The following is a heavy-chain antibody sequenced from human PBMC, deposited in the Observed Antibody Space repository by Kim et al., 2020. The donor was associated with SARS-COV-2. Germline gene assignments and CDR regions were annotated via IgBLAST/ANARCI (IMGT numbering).Heavy chain of an antibody. J-gene: IGHJ4*02. Sequence: GGSLRLSCVASGFTFSTYYLTWARQAPGKGLEWVANIKQDGSDKHYVDAVKGRFTISRYNADNSLFLQMNSLRAEDSAMYYCAGGSGWIFDFWGQGILVTVSS. V-gene: IGHV3-7*01. CDR2: IKQDGSDK. CDR1: GFTFSTYY. D-gene: IGHD6-19*01. CDR3: AGGSGWIFDF.